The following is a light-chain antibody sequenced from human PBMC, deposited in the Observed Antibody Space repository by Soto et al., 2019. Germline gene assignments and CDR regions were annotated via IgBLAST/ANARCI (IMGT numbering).Light chain of an antibody. V-gene: IGLV2-11*01. CDR2: GVS. CDR3: CSYAGSYTGV. Sequence: QSALTQPRSVSGSPGQSVTISCTGTSSDVGGYNYVSWYQHHPVKAPKLMIYGVSKRPSGVPDRFSGSKSGNTASLTISGLQAEDEADYYCCSYAGSYTGVFGGGTKVTVL. J-gene: IGLJ3*02. CDR1: SSDVGGYNY.